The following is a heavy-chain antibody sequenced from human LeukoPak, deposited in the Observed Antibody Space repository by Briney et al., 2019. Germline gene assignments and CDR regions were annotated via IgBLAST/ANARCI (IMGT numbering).Heavy chain of an antibody. V-gene: IGHV4-39*01. Sequence: PSETLSLTCSVSGGSISTSDSFWDWMRQTPGKGPEWIASIYYSGSTFYNPSLKSRVALSVDTSKNQFSLRLNSVTAADTAVYYCARNRGSNFDWSDYWGQGILVTVSS. CDR3: ARNRGSNFDWSDY. D-gene: IGHD3-9*01. CDR1: GGSISTSDSF. CDR2: IYYSGST. J-gene: IGHJ4*02.